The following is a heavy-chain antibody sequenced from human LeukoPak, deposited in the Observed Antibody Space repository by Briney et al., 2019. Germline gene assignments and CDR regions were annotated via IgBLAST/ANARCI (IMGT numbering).Heavy chain of an antibody. CDR1: GFTLSSYW. CDR3: ARVKEAAADY. Sequence: GGSLRLSCAASGFTLSSYWMTWVRQAPGKGLEWVANIKQDGSEQYYVDSVKGRFTISRDNAKNSLYLQMNSLRAEDTAVYYCARVKEAAADYWGQGALVTASS. J-gene: IGHJ4*02. V-gene: IGHV3-7*02. CDR2: IKQDGSEQ. D-gene: IGHD6-13*01.